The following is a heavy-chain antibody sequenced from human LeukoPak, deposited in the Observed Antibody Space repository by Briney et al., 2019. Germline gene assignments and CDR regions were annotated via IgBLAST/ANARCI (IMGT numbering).Heavy chain of an antibody. J-gene: IGHJ6*03. V-gene: IGHV4-39*07. Sequence: SETLSLTCTVSGGSISSSSYYWGWIRQPPGKGLEWIGSIYYSGSTYYNPSLKSRVTISVDTSKNQFSLKLSSVTAADTAVYYCARETGYSGYDFGFYYYYYMDVWGKGTTVTVSS. CDR2: IYYSGST. CDR3: ARETGYSGYDFGFYYYYYMDV. CDR1: GGSISSSSYY. D-gene: IGHD5-12*01.